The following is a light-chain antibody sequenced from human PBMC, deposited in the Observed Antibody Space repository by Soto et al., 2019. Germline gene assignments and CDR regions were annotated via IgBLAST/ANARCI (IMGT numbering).Light chain of an antibody. CDR2: AAS. Sequence: DIQMTQSASTLSGSLGDRVTITCRASQTISSWLAWYQQKPGKAPKLLIYAASSLQSGVPSRFSGSGSGTDFTLTISCLKSEDFATYYCQQYYSYPTFGQGTRLEIK. CDR1: QTISSW. CDR3: QQYYSYPT. V-gene: IGKV1-5*01. J-gene: IGKJ5*01.